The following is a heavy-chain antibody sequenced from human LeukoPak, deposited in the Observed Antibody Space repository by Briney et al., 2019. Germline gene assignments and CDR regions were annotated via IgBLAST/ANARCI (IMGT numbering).Heavy chain of an antibody. CDR2: ISSSSSYI. CDR1: GFTFSSYS. J-gene: IGHJ4*02. V-gene: IGHV3-21*01. CDR3: ARDRVATDLFDY. Sequence: GGSLRLSCAAPGFTFSSYSMNWVRQAPGKGLEWVSSISSSSSYIYYADSVKGRFTTSRDNAKNSLYLQMNSLRAEDTAVYYCARDRVATDLFDYWGQGTLVTVSS.